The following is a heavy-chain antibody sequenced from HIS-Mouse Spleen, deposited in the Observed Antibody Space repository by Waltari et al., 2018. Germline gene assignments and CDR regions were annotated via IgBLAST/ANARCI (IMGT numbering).Heavy chain of an antibody. Sequence: EVQLVESGGGLVQPGRSLSLSCSASGFPFDDYAMHWVRQAPGKGLEWVSGISWNSGSIGYADSVKGRFTISRDNAKNSLYLQMNSLRAEDTALYYCAKDGRSLNYWGQGTLVTVSS. CDR1: GFPFDDYA. CDR3: AKDGRSLNY. J-gene: IGHJ4*02. V-gene: IGHV3-9*01. CDR2: ISWNSGSI.